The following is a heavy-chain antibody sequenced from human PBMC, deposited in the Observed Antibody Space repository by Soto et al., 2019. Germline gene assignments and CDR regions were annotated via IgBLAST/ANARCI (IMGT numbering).Heavy chain of an antibody. V-gene: IGHV1-18*01. J-gene: IGHJ3*01. CDR1: GYTFINYG. Sequence: QVQLVQSGAEVKKPGASVRVSCKTSGYTFINYGITWVRQAPGQGLEWMGWLSAYNGDTSSSEKLQDRFTMTTDTSTNTVYMDLRSLTSADTSVYDCARWSAIVGGAEALDVWGQGTMVSVSS. CDR3: ARWSAIVGGAEALDV. D-gene: IGHD1-26*01. CDR2: LSAYNGDT.